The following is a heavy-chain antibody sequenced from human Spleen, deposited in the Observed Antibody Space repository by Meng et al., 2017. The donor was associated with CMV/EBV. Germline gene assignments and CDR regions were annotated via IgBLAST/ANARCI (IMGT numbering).Heavy chain of an antibody. J-gene: IGHJ2*01. V-gene: IGHV4-34*01. CDR1: GGALRGYY. CDR3: ARVSPPHWYFDL. Sequence: SVYGGALRGYYWSWIRQPPGKGLEWIGEINHSGSTNYNPSLKSRVTISVDTSKNQFSLKLSSVTAADTAVYYCARVSPPHWYFDLWGRGTLVTVSS. CDR2: INHSGST. D-gene: IGHD2-8*01.